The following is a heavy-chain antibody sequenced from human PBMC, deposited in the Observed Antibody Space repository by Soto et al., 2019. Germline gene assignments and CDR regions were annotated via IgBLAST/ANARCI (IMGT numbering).Heavy chain of an antibody. CDR2: IDPNSGGT. Sequence: ASVKVSCKASGYTFTGYYMHWVRQAPGQGLEWMGWIDPNSGGTNYAQKFQGRVTMTRDTSISTAYMELSRLRSDDTAVYYCADIWSGYRRVHTPPLDVWGQGTTVTVSS. J-gene: IGHJ6*02. CDR3: ADIWSGYRRVHTPPLDV. D-gene: IGHD3-3*01. V-gene: IGHV1-2*02. CDR1: GYTFTGYY.